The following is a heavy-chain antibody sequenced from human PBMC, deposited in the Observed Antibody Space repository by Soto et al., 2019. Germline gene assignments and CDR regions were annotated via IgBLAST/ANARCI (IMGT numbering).Heavy chain of an antibody. CDR3: ARENSMADA. V-gene: IGHV1-2*02. Sequence: QVQMVQSGAEVKQPGASVKVSCKASGYTFTDYYIHWARQAPGQGLEWMGWINPNSGGTYFAQKFQGRVTMTRDTSISTAYMELNRLKSDDTAVYYCARENSMADAWGQGTLVTVSS. CDR2: INPNSGGT. CDR1: GYTFTDYY. J-gene: IGHJ5*02. D-gene: IGHD6-6*01.